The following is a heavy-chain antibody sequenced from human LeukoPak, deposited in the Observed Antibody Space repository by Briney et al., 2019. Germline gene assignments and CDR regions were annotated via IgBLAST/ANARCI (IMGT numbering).Heavy chain of an antibody. CDR1: GFTFDDYG. CDR3: ARDPAATPLDY. D-gene: IGHD6-13*01. V-gene: IGHV3-21*01. Sequence: GGSLRLSCAASGFTFDDYGMSWVRQAPGKGLEWVSSITTSSDYKYYADSLRGRLTISRDNAKNSLFLQMNSLRGDDTAVYYCARDPAATPLDYWGQGILVTVSS. J-gene: IGHJ4*02. CDR2: ITTSSDYK.